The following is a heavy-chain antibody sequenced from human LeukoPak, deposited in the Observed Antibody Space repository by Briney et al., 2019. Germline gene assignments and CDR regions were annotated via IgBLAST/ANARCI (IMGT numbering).Heavy chain of an antibody. J-gene: IGHJ4*02. CDR1: GFTFSSYS. V-gene: IGHV3-21*01. D-gene: IGHD3-10*01. CDR3: ARDYGVDY. CDR2: ISSSSSYI. Sequence: TGGSLRLSCAASGFTFSSYSMNWVRQAPGKGLEWVSSISSSSSYIYYADSVKGRFTISRDNAKNSLYPQMNSLRAEDTAVYYCARDYGVDYWGQGTLVTVSS.